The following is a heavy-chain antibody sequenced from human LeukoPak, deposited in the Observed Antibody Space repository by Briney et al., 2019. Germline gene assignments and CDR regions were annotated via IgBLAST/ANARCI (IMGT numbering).Heavy chain of an antibody. J-gene: IGHJ4*02. D-gene: IGHD3-3*01. Sequence: PGGSLRLSCAASGFTFSSYAMSWVRQAPGKGLEWVSAISGSGGSTYYADSVKGRFTISRDNSKNTLYLQMNSLGAEDTAVYYCAKVPYYDFWSGYYSYWGQGTLVTVSS. CDR3: AKVPYYDFWSGYYSY. CDR1: GFTFSSYA. CDR2: ISGSGGST. V-gene: IGHV3-23*01.